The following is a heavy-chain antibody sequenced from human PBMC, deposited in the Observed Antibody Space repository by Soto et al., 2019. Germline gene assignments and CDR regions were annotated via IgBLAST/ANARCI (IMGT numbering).Heavy chain of an antibody. CDR1: GGTFSSYA. J-gene: IGHJ6*02. Sequence: QVQLVQSGAEVKKPGSSVKVSCKASGGTFSSYAISWVRQAPGKGLEWMGGIIPIFGTANYAQKFQGRVTITADKSTSTAYMELSSLRSEDTAVYYCAALWFGESPAGMDVWGQGTTVTVSS. CDR3: AALWFGESPAGMDV. D-gene: IGHD3-10*01. V-gene: IGHV1-69*06. CDR2: IIPIFGTA.